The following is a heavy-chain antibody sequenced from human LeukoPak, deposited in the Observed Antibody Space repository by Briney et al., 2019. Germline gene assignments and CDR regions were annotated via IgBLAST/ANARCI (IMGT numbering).Heavy chain of an antibody. Sequence: ASVKVSCKASGYTFTSYYMHWVRQAPGQGLEWMGIINPSGGSTSYAQKFQGRVTMTRDTSTSTVYMELSSLRSEDTAVYYCARAPMVRGGTPHSIDYWGQGTLVTVSS. D-gene: IGHD3-10*01. V-gene: IGHV1-46*01. CDR3: ARAPMVRGGTPHSIDY. CDR2: INPSGGST. CDR1: GYTFTSYY. J-gene: IGHJ4*02.